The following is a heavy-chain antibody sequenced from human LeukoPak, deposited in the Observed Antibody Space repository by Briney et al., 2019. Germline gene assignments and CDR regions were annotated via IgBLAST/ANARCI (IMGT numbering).Heavy chain of an antibody. D-gene: IGHD3-10*01. CDR1: GGSFSGYY. CDR2: INHSGST. CDR3: ARHLMVTNWFGP. V-gene: IGHV4-34*01. J-gene: IGHJ5*02. Sequence: PSETLSLTCAVYGGSFSGYYWSWIRQPPGKGLEWIGEINHSGSTNYNPSLKSRVTISVDTSKNQFSLKLSSVTAADTAVYYRARHLMVTNWFGPWGQGTLVTVSS.